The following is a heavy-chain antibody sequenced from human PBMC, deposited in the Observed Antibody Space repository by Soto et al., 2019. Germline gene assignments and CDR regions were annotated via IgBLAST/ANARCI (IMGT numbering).Heavy chain of an antibody. Sequence: QVQLVQSGAEVKKPGSSVKVSCKASGGTFSSYTISWVRQAPGQGLEWMGRIIPILGIANYAQKFQGRVTITADKSTSTAYMELSSLRSEDTAVYYCARQQLVLDFDYWGQGTLVTVSS. CDR2: IIPILGIA. CDR3: ARQQLVLDFDY. J-gene: IGHJ4*02. CDR1: GGTFSSYT. D-gene: IGHD6-13*01. V-gene: IGHV1-69*02.